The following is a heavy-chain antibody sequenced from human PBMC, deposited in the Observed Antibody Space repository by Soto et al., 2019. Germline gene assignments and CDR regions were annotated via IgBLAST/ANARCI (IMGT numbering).Heavy chain of an antibody. V-gene: IGHV3-30-3*01. CDR1: GFSFSISP. CDR3: ARDPKTSGGQHWAFNYFDS. J-gene: IGHJ4*02. CDR2: ISYDGTNK. D-gene: IGHD7-27*01. Sequence: QVQLVESGGGVVQPGRSLRLSCAASGFSFSISPMHWVRQAPGKGPEWVALISYDGTNKFYADSVKGRFTISRDNSKSTLDLEVDSLRPEYAAVYYCARDPKTSGGQHWAFNYFDSWGQGTLVTVSS.